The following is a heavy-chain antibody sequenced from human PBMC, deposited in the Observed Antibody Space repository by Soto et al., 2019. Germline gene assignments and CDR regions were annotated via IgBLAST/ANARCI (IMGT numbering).Heavy chain of an antibody. CDR3: AKIYISSSEDAFDV. CDR1: GFTFDSNG. D-gene: IGHD5-12*01. J-gene: IGHJ3*01. Sequence: EVELLESGGGLVQPGGSLQLSCVGSGFTFDSNGMSWVRLVPGKGLESVSFISGSGVSTSYAESVKGRVIVSRDNSKKMVFLHMHSLRVEDTATYYCAKIYISSSEDAFDVWGQGTTVTVSS. V-gene: IGHV3-23*01. CDR2: ISGSGVST.